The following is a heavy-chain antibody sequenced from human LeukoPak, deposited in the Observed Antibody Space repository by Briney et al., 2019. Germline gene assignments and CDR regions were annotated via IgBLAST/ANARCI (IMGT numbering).Heavy chain of an antibody. V-gene: IGHV1-2*02. CDR1: GYTFTVYY. J-gene: IGHJ4*02. D-gene: IGHD1-26*01. Sequence: ASVKVSFKSSGYTFTVYYMHWVRPAPGQGGGWMGWINPKSGGTNYSQKFQGRGTITRDTSISPAYMELSRLRSDDTAVYYCARGYGGSFYYWGQGTLVTVSS. CDR3: ARGYGGSFYY. CDR2: INPKSGGT.